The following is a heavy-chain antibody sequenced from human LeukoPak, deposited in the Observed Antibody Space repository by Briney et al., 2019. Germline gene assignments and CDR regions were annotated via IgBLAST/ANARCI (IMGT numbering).Heavy chain of an antibody. J-gene: IGHJ5*02. CDR3: ARDHTRGEYNWFDP. CDR2: IYSGGST. CDR1: GFTVSSNY. D-gene: IGHD3-16*01. V-gene: IGHV3-53*01. Sequence: GGSLRLSCAASGFTVSSNYMSWVRQAPGKGLEWVSVIYSGGSTCYADSVKGRFTISRDNSKNTLYLQMNSLRAEDTAVYCCARDHTRGEYNWFDPWGQGTLVTVSS.